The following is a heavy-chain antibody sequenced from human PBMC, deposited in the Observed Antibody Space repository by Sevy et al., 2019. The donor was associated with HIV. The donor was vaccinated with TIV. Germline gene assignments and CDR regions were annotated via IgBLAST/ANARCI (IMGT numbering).Heavy chain of an antibody. CDR1: RFTFSSYA. CDR2: ISTGGGST. CDR3: AKSLPGSSTWYRSNYFDY. V-gene: IGHV3-23*01. J-gene: IGHJ4*02. D-gene: IGHD6-13*01. Sequence: GGSLRLSCAASRFTFSSYAMSWVRQAPGKGLEWVSAISTGGGSTFYADSVRGRFTASRDNSKNTLYLQMNSLRAEDTAVYYCAKSLPGSSTWYRSNYFDYWGQGTLVTVSS.